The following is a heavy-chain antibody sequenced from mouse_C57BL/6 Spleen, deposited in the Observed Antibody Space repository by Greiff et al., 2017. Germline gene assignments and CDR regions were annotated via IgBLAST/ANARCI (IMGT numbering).Heavy chain of an antibody. Sequence: EVMLVESGGGLVKPGGSLKLSCAASGFTFSDYGMHWVRQAPEKGLEWVAYISSGSSTIYYADTVKGRFTISRDNAKNTLFLQMTSLRSEDTAMYYCARLITTVGDYFDYWGQGTTLTVSS. CDR2: ISSGSSTI. J-gene: IGHJ2*01. D-gene: IGHD1-1*01. CDR3: ARLITTVGDYFDY. CDR1: GFTFSDYG. V-gene: IGHV5-17*01.